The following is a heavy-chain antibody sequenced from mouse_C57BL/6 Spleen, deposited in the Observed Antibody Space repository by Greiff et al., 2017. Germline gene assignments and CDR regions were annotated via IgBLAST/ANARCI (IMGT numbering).Heavy chain of an antibody. D-gene: IGHD6-1*01. CDR2: IRNKANNHAT. CDR3: TRGGLAEYYFDY. J-gene: IGHJ2*01. Sequence: DVQLQESGGGLVQPGGSMKLSCAASGFTFSDAWMDWVRQSPEKGLEWVAEIRNKANNHATYYAESVKGRFTISRDDSKSSVYLQMNSLRAEDTGIYYCTRGGLAEYYFDYWGQGTTLTVSS. V-gene: IGHV6-6*01. CDR1: GFTFSDAW.